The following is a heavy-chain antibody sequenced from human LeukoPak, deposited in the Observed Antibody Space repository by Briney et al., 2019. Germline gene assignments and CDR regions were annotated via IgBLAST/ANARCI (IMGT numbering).Heavy chain of an antibody. CDR3: ARDKGQYGSGTRGFTWFDP. Sequence: PSETLSLTCIGSGGSISRSNYYLGWIRQSPGKGLELIGRMYWRWSTYYNPSLKSRLIVSSDMSENKFSLMLTSVTAADTDVYYCARDKGQYGSGTRGFTWFDPWGQGTLVTVSS. CDR1: GGSISRSNYY. CDR2: MYWRWST. V-gene: IGHV4-39*07. J-gene: IGHJ5*02. D-gene: IGHD3-10*01.